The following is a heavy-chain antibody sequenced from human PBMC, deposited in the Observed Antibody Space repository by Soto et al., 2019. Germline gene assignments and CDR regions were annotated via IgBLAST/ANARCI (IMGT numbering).Heavy chain of an antibody. Sequence: GGSLRLSCAASGFTFSSYAMSWVRQAPGKGLEWVSGISGSGGSTYYADSVKGRFTISRDKSKNTLYLQMNSLRVEDTAVYYCAKEPDVVCGSYTLFDPWGQGTLVTVSS. CDR1: GFTFSSYA. V-gene: IGHV3-23*01. CDR2: ISGSGGST. CDR3: AKEPDVVCGSYTLFDP. J-gene: IGHJ5*02. D-gene: IGHD1-26*01.